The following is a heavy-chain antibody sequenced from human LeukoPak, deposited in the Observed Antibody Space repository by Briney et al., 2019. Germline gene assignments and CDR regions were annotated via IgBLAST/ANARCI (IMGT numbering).Heavy chain of an antibody. CDR3: ARDERSIAARPDWFDP. J-gene: IGHJ5*02. CDR2: IYYSGST. CDR1: GGSISSSSYY. Sequence: PSETLSLTCTVSGGSISSSSYYWGGIRQPPGKGLEWIGSIYYSGSTYYNPSLKSRVTISVDTSKNQYSLKLSSVTAADTAVYYCARDERSIAARPDWFDPWGQGTLVTVSS. D-gene: IGHD6-6*01. V-gene: IGHV4-39*07.